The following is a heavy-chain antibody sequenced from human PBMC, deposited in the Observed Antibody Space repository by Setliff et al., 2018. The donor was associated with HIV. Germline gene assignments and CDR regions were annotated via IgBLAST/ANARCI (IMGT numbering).Heavy chain of an antibody. CDR3: AKDAAAGTNEWFDP. CDR1: GYTFTSYG. Sequence: ASVKVSCKASGYTFTSYGISWVRQAPGQGLEWMGWINPISGGTNYAQKFQGRVTMTRDTSISTAYMELSRLRSDDTAVYYCAKDAAAGTNEWFDPWGQGTLVTVSS. J-gene: IGHJ5*02. CDR2: INPISGGT. D-gene: IGHD6-13*01. V-gene: IGHV1-2*02.